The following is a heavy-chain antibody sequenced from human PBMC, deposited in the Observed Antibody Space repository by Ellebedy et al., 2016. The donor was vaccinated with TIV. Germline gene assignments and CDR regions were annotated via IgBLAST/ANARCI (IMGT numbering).Heavy chain of an antibody. Sequence: PSRGLEWLGRTYYRSKWYNNYAPSVKGRITINPDTSKNQFSVQLNYVTPEDAAVYYCARGVTTSIMDAFDIWGQGTVVTVSS. CDR2: TYYRSKWYN. J-gene: IGHJ3*02. CDR3: ARGVTTSIMDAFDI. D-gene: IGHD4-17*01. V-gene: IGHV6-1*01.